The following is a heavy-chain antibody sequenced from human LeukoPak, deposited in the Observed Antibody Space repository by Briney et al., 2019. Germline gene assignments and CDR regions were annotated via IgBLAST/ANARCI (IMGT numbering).Heavy chain of an antibody. CDR3: VREFDC. J-gene: IGHJ4*02. V-gene: IGHV3-7*01. CDR2: IKEDGSEK. CDR1: GFSFSRSW. Sequence: TGGSLRLSCAASGFSFSRSWMSWVRQAPGKGLEWVANIKEDGSEKQYVDSVKGRFTISRDNAKNSLYLQMNSLRAEDTAVYFCVREFDCWGQGALVSVSS.